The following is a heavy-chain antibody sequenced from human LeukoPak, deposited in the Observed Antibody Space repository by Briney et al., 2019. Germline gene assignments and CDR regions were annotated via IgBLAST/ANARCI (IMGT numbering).Heavy chain of an antibody. CDR2: ISYDGSNK. CDR1: GFTFSSYA. J-gene: IGHJ6*02. Sequence: GRSLRLSCAASGFTFSSYAMHWVRLAPGKGLEWVAVISYDGSNKYYADSVKGRFTISRDNSKNTLYLQMNSLRAEDTAVYYCARDAFLCSGGSCYFYYYYYGMDVWGQGTTVTVSS. CDR3: ARDAFLCSGGSCYFYYYYYGMDV. D-gene: IGHD2-15*01. V-gene: IGHV3-30-3*01.